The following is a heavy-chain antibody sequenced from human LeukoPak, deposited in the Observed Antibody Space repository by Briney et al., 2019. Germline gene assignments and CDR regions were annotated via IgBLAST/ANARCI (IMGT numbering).Heavy chain of an antibody. D-gene: IGHD4-11*01. Sequence: GGSLRLSCVASGFSFTTYWMHWVRHAPGKGLVWVSRINGDGSNSNYADSVKGRFTISRDNARNTLYLQMNGLRAEDTALYYCARTSPTSHFDFWGQGTLVTVSS. CDR3: ARTSPTSHFDF. V-gene: IGHV3-74*01. CDR2: INGDGSNS. J-gene: IGHJ4*02. CDR1: GFSFTTYW.